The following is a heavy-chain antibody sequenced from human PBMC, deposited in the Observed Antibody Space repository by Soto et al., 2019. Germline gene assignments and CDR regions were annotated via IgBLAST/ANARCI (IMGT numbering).Heavy chain of an antibody. CDR3: ARSYSYGDYFDY. D-gene: IGHD5-18*01. V-gene: IGHV3-33*01. CDR2: IWYDGSNK. J-gene: IGHJ4*02. CDR1: GFTFSSYG. Sequence: GGSLRLSCAASGFTFSSYGMHWVRQAPGKGLEWVAVIWYDGSNKYYADSVKGRSTISRDNSKNTLYLQMNSLRAEDTAVYYCARSYSYGDYFDYWGQGTLVTVSS.